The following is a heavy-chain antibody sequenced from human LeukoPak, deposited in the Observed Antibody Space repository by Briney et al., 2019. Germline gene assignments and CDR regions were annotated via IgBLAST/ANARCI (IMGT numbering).Heavy chain of an antibody. Sequence: SGGSLRLSCAASGFIFRNYAMSWVRQAPGKGLEWVSAITGSGETTYHADSVKGRFTISRDNSKNTLYVEMNTLRAEDTAVYYCAKWGDYDILTGYYVSDFWGQGTLVTVSS. J-gene: IGHJ4*02. CDR1: GFIFRNYA. D-gene: IGHD3-9*01. CDR2: ITGSGETT. CDR3: AKWGDYDILTGYYVSDF. V-gene: IGHV3-23*01.